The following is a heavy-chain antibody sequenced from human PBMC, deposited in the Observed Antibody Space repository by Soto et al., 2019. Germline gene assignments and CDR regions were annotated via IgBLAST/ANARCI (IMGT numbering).Heavy chain of an antibody. V-gene: IGHV4-39*01. CDR1: GDSISGSPYF. D-gene: IGHD6-13*01. CDR2: IFYDGYT. CDR3: ARLQAAVPHY. J-gene: IGHJ4*02. Sequence: LQLQESGPGLVMPSETLSLTCTVSGDSISGSPYFWGWIRQPPGKRLGWIGSIFYDGYTLYTPSLRSRVTISVDTSKNQFSLKLASVAAADTATYFCARLQAAVPHYWGQGTLVTVSS.